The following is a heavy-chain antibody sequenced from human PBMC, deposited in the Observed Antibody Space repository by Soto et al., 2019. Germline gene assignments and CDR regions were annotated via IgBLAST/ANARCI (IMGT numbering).Heavy chain of an antibody. Sequence: GGSLGLSCAACGLTFSSYSMNGSRKAPGKGLEWFSYISSSGSTIYYADSVKGRFTISRDNAKNSLYLQMNSLRAEDTVVYYCALQVDNSNVTDFWGKGTPVTVSS. D-gene: IGHD1-20*01. CDR3: ALQVDNSNVTDF. CDR2: ISSSGSTI. V-gene: IGHV3-48*01. CDR1: GLTFSSYS. J-gene: IGHJ4*02.